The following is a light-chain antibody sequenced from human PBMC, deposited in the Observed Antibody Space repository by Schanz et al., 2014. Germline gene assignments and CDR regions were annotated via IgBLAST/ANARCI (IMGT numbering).Light chain of an antibody. CDR1: QSLGSNF. CDR3: QQGGSWPLT. CDR2: GAS. V-gene: IGKV3-20*01. Sequence: IVLTQSPGTLSLSPGERATLSCRASQSLGSNFLAWYQQKPGQAPRLLIYGASSRATGIPDRFSGSGSGTDFTLTISRLEPEDFAVYYCQQGGSWPLTFGGGTTVEIK. J-gene: IGKJ4*01.